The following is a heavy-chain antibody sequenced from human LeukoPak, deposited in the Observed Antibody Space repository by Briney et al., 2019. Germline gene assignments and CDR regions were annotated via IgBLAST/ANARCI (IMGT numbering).Heavy chain of an antibody. V-gene: IGHV4-4*07. Sequence: PSETLSLTCTVSGGSISSYYWSWIRLPAGKGLEWIGRIYASGSTNYNPSLKSRVTMSVDTSKNQFSLKLSSVTAADTAVYYCARDIVVVPAASNWFDPWGQGTLVTVSS. CDR1: GGSISSYY. D-gene: IGHD2-2*01. CDR2: IYASGST. CDR3: ARDIVVVPAASNWFDP. J-gene: IGHJ5*02.